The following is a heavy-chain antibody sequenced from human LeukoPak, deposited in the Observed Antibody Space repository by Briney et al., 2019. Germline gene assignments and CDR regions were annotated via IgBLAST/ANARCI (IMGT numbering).Heavy chain of an antibody. V-gene: IGHV4-34*01. CDR3: ARGVLYYFDY. CDR2: INHSGST. CDR1: GGSFSGYY. Sequence: SETLSLTCAVYGGSFSGYYWSWIRQPPGKGLEWIGEINHSGSTNYNPSLKSRVTISVDTSKNQFSLKLSSVTAADTAVYYCARGVLYYFDYWVQGTLVTVSS. J-gene: IGHJ4*02.